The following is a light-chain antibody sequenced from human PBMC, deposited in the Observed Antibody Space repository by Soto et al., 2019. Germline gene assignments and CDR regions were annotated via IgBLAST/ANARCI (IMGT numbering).Light chain of an antibody. J-gene: IGLJ1*01. CDR2: DDD. CDR1: DIGRKT. Sequence: SYELTQPPSVSVAPGQTARITCGGNDIGRKTVHWYQQKPGQAPVLVVYDDDARPSGIPERFSGSNSGNTATLTISRVEAGDDADYYCQVWDSSSDHHVFGTGTKLTVL. V-gene: IGLV3-21*02. CDR3: QVWDSSSDHHV.